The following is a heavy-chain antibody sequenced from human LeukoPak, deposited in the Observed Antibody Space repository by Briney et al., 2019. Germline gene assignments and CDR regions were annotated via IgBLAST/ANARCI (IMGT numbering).Heavy chain of an antibody. D-gene: IGHD3-22*01. CDR1: GFTFDDYG. CDR3: ARDQGYFYDSSGHSPLEY. V-gene: IGHV3-20*04. CDR2: INWNGGTR. Sequence: RPGGSLRLSCAGSGFTFDDYGMAWDRQVQGKGLEWVAGINWNGGTRGYADSVRGRFTISRDNAKNSLDLQMDSLRVEDTALYYCARDQGYFYDSSGHSPLEYWGRGTLVTVSS. J-gene: IGHJ4*02.